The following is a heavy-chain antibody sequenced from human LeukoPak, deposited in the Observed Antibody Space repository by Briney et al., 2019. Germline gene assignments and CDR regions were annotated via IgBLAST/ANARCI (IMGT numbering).Heavy chain of an antibody. D-gene: IGHD2-15*01. CDR1: GFIFSSYS. Sequence: GGSLRLSCAASGFIFSSYSMNWVRQAPGKGLEWVSAISGSGTDTFYAHSVKGRFTISRDNPKNTLYLQMNSLRAEDTAVYYCAKGGGSSCYSPSDYWGQGTLVTVSS. J-gene: IGHJ4*02. CDR2: ISGSGTDT. CDR3: AKGGGSSCYSPSDY. V-gene: IGHV3-23*01.